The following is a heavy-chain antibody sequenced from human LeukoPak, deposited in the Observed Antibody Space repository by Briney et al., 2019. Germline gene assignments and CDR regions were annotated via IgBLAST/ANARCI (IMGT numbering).Heavy chain of an antibody. CDR1: GGSISSYS. D-gene: IGHD2-2*01. J-gene: IGHJ4*02. V-gene: IGHV4-4*09. CDR2: IYTGGIA. Sequence: SETLSLTCTVSGGSISSYSWSWIRQPPGKGLEWLGYIYTGGIANYYPSLKSRVTLSVDKSKNQFSLKLSSVTAADTAVYYCARSPRHKPAWGIVVVPAAPYYFDYWGQGTLVTVSS. CDR3: ARSPRHKPAWGIVVVPAAPYYFDY.